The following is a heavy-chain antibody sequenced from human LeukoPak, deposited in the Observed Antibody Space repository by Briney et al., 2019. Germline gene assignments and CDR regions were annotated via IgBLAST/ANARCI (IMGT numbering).Heavy chain of an antibody. J-gene: IGHJ3*02. CDR1: GFTFSSYG. CDR3: AMGIAVAGTLAFDI. D-gene: IGHD6-19*01. CDR2: IRYDGSNK. V-gene: IGHV3-30*02. Sequence: GGSLRLSCAASGFTFSSYGMHWVRQAPGKGLEWVAFIRYDGSNKYYADSVKGRFTISRDNSKNTLYLQMNSLRAEDTAVYYCAMGIAVAGTLAFDIWGQGTMVTVSS.